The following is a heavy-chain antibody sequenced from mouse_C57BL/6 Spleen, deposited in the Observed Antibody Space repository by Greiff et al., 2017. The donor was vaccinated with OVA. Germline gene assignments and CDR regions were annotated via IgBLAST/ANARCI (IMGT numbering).Heavy chain of an antibody. CDR1: GFTFSDYG. Sequence: EVHLVESGGGLVQPGGSLKLSCAASGFTFSDYGMAWVRQAPRKGPEWVAFISNLAYSIYYADTVTGRFTISRENAKNTLYLEMSSLRSEDTAMYYCARQSNYVSYCYFEVWGTGTTVTVSS. J-gene: IGHJ1*03. CDR2: ISNLAYSI. V-gene: IGHV5-15*01. D-gene: IGHD2-5*01. CDR3: ARQSNYVSYCYFEV.